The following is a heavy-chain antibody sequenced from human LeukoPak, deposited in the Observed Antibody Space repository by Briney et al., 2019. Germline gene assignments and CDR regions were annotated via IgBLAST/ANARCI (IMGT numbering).Heavy chain of an antibody. V-gene: IGHV5-10-1*01. CDR1: GYSFSSYW. D-gene: IGHD3-10*01. CDR2: IDLSDSYT. J-gene: IGHJ5*02. Sequence: GESLKISCQGSGYSFSSYWITWVRQMPGKGLEWMGRIDLSDSYTSYSPPFQGHVTISADKSISTAFLEWSSLRASDTAIYYCARHYPPGNWLDPWGQEPWSPSPQ. CDR3: ARHYPPGNWLDP.